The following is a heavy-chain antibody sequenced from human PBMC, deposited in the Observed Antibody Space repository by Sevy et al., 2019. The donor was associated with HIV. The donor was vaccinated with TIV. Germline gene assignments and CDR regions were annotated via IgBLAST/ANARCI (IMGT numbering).Heavy chain of an antibody. CDR2: IKQDGSEK. V-gene: IGHV3-7*01. Sequence: GGSLRLSCAASGFTFSSYWMSWVRQAPGNGLEWVANIKQDGSEKYYVDSVKGQFTISRDNATNSLYRQMISLRAEETAVYYCASGVGGRTRLRFLEWLFDEDAFDIWGQGTMVTVSS. J-gene: IGHJ3*02. CDR3: ASGVGGRTRLRFLEWLFDEDAFDI. CDR1: GFTFSSYW. D-gene: IGHD3-3*01.